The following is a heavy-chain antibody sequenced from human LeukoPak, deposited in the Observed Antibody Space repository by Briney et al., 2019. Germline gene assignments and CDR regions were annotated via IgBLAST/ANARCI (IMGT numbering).Heavy chain of an antibody. D-gene: IGHD1-7*01. V-gene: IGHV3-30*18. J-gene: IGHJ6*02. CDR3: AKAPGYNWNYFVYYYYGMDV. Sequence: GKSLRLSYTASGFTFSDYGMHWVRQAPGKGLEWVAVISYDGSNKYYADSVKGRFTISRDNSKNTLYLQMNSLRAEDTAVYYCAKAPGYNWNYFVYYYYGMDVWGQGTTVTVSS. CDR1: GFTFSDYG. CDR2: ISYDGSNK.